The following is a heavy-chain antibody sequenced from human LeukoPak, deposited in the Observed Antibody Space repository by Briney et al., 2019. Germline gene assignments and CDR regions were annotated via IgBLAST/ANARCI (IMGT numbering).Heavy chain of an antibody. CDR2: IPYDESNK. V-gene: IGHV3-30*19. Sequence: GGSLRLSCAASGFTFSRYAMHWVRQAPGKGLEWLTVIPYDESNKYYADSVKGRFTISRDISKNTLYLQMDSLKTEDTAVYYCARDSTSLGGPYGGLDSWGQGTLVTVSS. CDR3: ARDSTSLGGPYGGLDS. CDR1: GFTFSRYA. D-gene: IGHD4-23*01. J-gene: IGHJ4*02.